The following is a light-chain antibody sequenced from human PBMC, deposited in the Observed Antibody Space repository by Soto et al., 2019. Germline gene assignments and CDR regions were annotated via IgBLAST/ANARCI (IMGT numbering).Light chain of an antibody. J-gene: IGLJ1*01. Sequence: QSVLTQPRSVSGSPGQSVTISCTGTSSDVGGYNYVSWYQQHPGKAPKLMIYDVSKRPSGVPDRFSGSKSGNTASLTISGLQAEDEADYYCCSYAGSYTLYVFRTGTKV. CDR1: SSDVGGYNY. CDR3: CSYAGSYTLYV. CDR2: DVS. V-gene: IGLV2-11*01.